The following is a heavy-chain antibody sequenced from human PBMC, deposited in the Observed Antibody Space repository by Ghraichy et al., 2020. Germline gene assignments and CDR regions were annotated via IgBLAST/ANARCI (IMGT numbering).Heavy chain of an antibody. CDR3: ARHYASPLAYGMDV. CDR1: GYTFTGYY. CDR2: INPNSGGT. V-gene: IGHV1-2*04. Sequence: ASVKVSCKASGYTFTGYYMHWVRQAPGQGLEWMGWINPNSGGTNYAQKFQGWVTMTRDTSISTAYMELSRLRSDDTAVYYCARHYASPLAYGMDVWSQGTTVTVSS. J-gene: IGHJ6*02. D-gene: IGHD2-2*01.